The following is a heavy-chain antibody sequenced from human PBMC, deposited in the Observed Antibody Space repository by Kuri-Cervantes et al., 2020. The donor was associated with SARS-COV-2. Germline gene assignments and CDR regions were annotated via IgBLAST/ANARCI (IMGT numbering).Heavy chain of an antibody. Sequence: ETLSLTCAASGFTFSSYAMHWVRQAPGKGLEYVSVISSKGGSTYDADFVKGRFTISRDNSKNTLYLQMNSLRAEDTAVYYCASLYSSSSDPGDYWGQGTLVTVSS. CDR2: ISSKGGST. CDR3: ASLYSSSSDPGDY. V-gene: IGHV3-64*02. CDR1: GFTFSSYA. D-gene: IGHD6-6*01. J-gene: IGHJ4*02.